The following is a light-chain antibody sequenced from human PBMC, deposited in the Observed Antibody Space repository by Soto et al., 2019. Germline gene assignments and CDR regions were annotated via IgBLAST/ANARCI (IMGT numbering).Light chain of an antibody. CDR1: SSDVGGYNY. CDR2: DVS. J-gene: IGLJ1*01. CDR3: SSYTSSTGV. V-gene: IGLV2-14*01. Sequence: SALTQPASVSGSPGQSITISCTGTSSDVGGYNYVSWYQQHPGKAPKLMIYDVSNRPSGVSNRFSGSKSGNTASLTISGLQAEDEADYSCSSYTSSTGVFGTGTKVTVL.